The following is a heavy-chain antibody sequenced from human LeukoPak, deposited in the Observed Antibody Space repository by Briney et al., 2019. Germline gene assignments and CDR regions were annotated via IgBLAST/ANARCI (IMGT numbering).Heavy chain of an antibody. CDR3: ARERGELLDY. V-gene: IGHV4-59*01. J-gene: IGHJ4*02. CDR1: GGSISSYY. CDR2: IYYSGST. Sequence: SETLSLTCTVSGGSISSYYCSWIRQPPGKGLEWIGYIYYSGSTNYNPSLKSRVTISVDTSENQFSLKLSSVTAADTAVYYCARERGELLDYWGQGTLVTVSS. D-gene: IGHD1-26*01.